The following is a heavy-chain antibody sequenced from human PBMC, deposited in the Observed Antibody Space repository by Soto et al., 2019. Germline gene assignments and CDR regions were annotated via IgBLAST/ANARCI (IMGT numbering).Heavy chain of an antibody. CDR3: ARLHYYYGMDV. V-gene: IGHV2-70*01. Sequence: ESGPTLVNPTQTLTLTCTFSGFALSTSGMCVSWIRQPPGKALGWLALIDWDDDKYYSTSLKTRLTVSKDTSKNQVVLTMTNMDPVDTATYYCARLHYYYGMDVWGQGTTVTVSS. J-gene: IGHJ6*02. CDR1: GFALSTSGMC. CDR2: IDWDDDK.